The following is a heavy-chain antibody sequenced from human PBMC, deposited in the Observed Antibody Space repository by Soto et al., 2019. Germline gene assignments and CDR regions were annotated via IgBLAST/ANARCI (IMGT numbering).Heavy chain of an antibody. Sequence: SGGSLRLSCAASGFTFSSYCMSWVRQAPWKGLEWVANIKQDGSEKYYVDSAKVRFTISRDNAKNSLYLQMNSLRAEDTAVYYCARDVSIYDFWSGYLSDWFDPWGQGTLVTVSS. CDR3: ARDVSIYDFWSGYLSDWFDP. V-gene: IGHV3-7*01. D-gene: IGHD3-3*01. J-gene: IGHJ5*02. CDR2: IKQDGSEK. CDR1: GFTFSSYC.